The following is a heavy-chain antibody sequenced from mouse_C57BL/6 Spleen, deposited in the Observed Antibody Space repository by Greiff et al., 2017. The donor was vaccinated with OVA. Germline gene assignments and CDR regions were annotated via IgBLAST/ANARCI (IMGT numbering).Heavy chain of an antibody. J-gene: IGHJ3*01. CDR2: IDPSDSYT. V-gene: IGHV1-69*01. CDR1: GYTFTSYW. CDR3: ARSGDYDGAD. Sequence: VQLQQPGAELVMPGASVKLSCKASGYTFTSYWMHWVKQRPGQGLEWIGEIDPSDSYTNYNQKFKGKSTLTVDKSSSTAYMQLSSLTSEDSAVYCCARSGDYDGADWGQGTLVTVSA. D-gene: IGHD2-4*01.